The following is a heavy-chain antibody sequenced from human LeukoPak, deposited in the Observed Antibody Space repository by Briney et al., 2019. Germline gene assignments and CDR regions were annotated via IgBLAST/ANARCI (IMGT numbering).Heavy chain of an antibody. V-gene: IGHV3-23*01. CDR2: ISSSGDSI. J-gene: IGHJ4*02. D-gene: IGHD2/OR15-2a*01. CDR3: AKAQIGAAY. CDR1: GFTFSSYA. Sequence: QPGGSLRLSCAASGFTFSSYAMSWVRQAPGKGLEWVSTISSSGDSIYYADSVKGRFTNSRDNSKNTLFLQMNSLRAGDTAVYYCAKAQIGAAYWGQGTLVTVSS.